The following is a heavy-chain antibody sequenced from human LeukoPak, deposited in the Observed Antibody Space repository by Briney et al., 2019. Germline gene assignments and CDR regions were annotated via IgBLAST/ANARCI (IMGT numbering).Heavy chain of an antibody. J-gene: IGHJ5*02. CDR3: ARHFVFSIVVVPAAIYWFDP. Sequence: PSETLSLTCAVYGGSFSGYYWSWIRQPPGKGLEWIGEINHSGSTNYNPSLKSRVTISVDTSKNQFSLKLSSVTAADTAVYYCARHFVFSIVVVPAAIYWFDPWGQGTLVTVSS. D-gene: IGHD2-2*02. CDR2: INHSGST. V-gene: IGHV4-34*01. CDR1: GGSFSGYY.